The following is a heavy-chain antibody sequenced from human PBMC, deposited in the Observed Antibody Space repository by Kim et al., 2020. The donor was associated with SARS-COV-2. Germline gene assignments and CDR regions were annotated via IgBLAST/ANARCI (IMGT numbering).Heavy chain of an antibody. J-gene: IGHJ4*02. V-gene: IGHV3-11*05. CDR2: ISETSSHT. Sequence: GGSLRLSCAASGFTFSDYYMSWIRQAPGKGLEWVSHISETSSHTNYADSVKGRFTISRDNAKNSLYLQMNSLRAEDTAAYYCVRVHPLYSSGWYLGQGTLVTVSS. CDR3: VRVHPLYSSGWY. CDR1: GFTFSDYY. D-gene: IGHD6-19*01.